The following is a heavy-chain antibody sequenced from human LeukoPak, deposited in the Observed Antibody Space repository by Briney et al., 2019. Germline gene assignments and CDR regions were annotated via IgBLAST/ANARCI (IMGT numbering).Heavy chain of an antibody. CDR1: GYTFTDYY. Sequence: ASAKVSCKASGYTFTDYYMHWVRQAPGQGLEWMGWINPNSGDTNYAQNFQGRVTMTRDTSISTAYMELSRLRSDDTAIYYCAREYNWNRFFDSWGQGTLVTVSS. D-gene: IGHD1-20*01. CDR2: INPNSGDT. CDR3: AREYNWNRFFDS. J-gene: IGHJ4*02. V-gene: IGHV1-2*02.